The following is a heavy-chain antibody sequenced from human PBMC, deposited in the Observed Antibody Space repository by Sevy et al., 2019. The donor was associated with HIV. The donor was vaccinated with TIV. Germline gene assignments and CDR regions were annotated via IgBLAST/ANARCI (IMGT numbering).Heavy chain of an antibody. CDR2: ISYDRSEK. CDR1: GFTFGSYG. D-gene: IGHD2-2*01. V-gene: IGHV3-33*01. J-gene: IGHJ6*02. CDR3: ARDYVLPATIDYYYYGMDV. Sequence: AGSLRLSCAASGFTFGSYGMHWVRQAPGKGLEWVAFISYDRSEKEYADSVKGRFTISRDKSKNTVDLQMNSLRAEDTAVYYCARDYVLPATIDYYYYGMDVWGQGTTVTVSS.